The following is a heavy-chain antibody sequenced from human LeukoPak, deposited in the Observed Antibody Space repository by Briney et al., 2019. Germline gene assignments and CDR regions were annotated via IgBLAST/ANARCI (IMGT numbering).Heavy chain of an antibody. Sequence: SETLSLTCTVSGGSISSYYWSWIRQPAGKGLEWIGRIYTSGSTDYNPSLKSRVTMSVDTSKNQFSLKLSSVTAADTAVYYCARDHRGVAAADVRFDYWGQGTLVTVSS. J-gene: IGHJ4*02. CDR3: ARDHRGVAAADVRFDY. D-gene: IGHD6-13*01. CDR1: GGSISSYY. CDR2: IYTSGST. V-gene: IGHV4-4*07.